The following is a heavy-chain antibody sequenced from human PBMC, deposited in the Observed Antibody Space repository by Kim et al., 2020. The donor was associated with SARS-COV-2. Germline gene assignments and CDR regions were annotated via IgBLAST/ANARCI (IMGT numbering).Heavy chain of an antibody. V-gene: IGHV4-39*07. CDR3: AGGKYYYDSSGYSWFDP. D-gene: IGHD3-22*01. Sequence: SETLSLTCTVSGGSISSSSYYWGWIRQPPGQGLEWTGSIYYSGSTYSNPSLKSRITISVDTSKNQFSLKLSPVTAAAAAVYYCAGGKYYYDSSGYSWFDPWGQGTLVTVSS. CDR1: GGSISSSSYY. CDR2: IYYSGST. J-gene: IGHJ5*02.